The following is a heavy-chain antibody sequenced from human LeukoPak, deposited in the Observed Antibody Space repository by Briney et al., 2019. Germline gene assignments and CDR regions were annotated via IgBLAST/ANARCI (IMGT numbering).Heavy chain of an antibody. V-gene: IGHV3-33*01. CDR2: IWNDGSNK. D-gene: IGHD3-22*01. J-gene: IGHJ4*02. CDR1: GFTFSSYG. Sequence: GRSQRLSCAASGFTFSSYGMHWVRQAPGKGLEWVAVIWNDGSNKYYADSVKGRFTISRDNSKKTLYLQMNSLRAEDTAVYYCARVPRANNYDSSGYYRYFDYWGQGTLVTVSS. CDR3: ARVPRANNYDSSGYYRYFDY.